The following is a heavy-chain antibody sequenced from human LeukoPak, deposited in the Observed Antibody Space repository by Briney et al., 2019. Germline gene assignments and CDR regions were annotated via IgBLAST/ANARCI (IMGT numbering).Heavy chain of an antibody. CDR1: GFTFSSYA. J-gene: IGHJ4*02. V-gene: IGHV3-23*01. D-gene: IGHD4-17*01. CDR2: ISGSGDNT. Sequence: GGSLRLSCAASGFTFSSYAMSWVRQAPGKGLEWVSAISGSGDNTYDADSAKGRFTISRDNSKNTLYLQMNSLRAEDTAVYYCAKRHDYGDYPPYFDYWGQGTLVTVSS. CDR3: AKRHDYGDYPPYFDY.